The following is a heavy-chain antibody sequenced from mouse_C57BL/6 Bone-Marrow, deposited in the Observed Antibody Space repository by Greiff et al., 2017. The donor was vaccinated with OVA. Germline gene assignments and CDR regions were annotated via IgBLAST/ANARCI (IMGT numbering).Heavy chain of an antibody. V-gene: IGHV5-15*01. Sequence: EVMLVESGGGLVQPGGSLKLSCAASGFTFSDYGMAWVRQAPRTGPEWVAFISNLAYSIYYADTVTGRLTISRGNAKNTLYLEMSSLRSEDTAMYYCARGSNYGVAYWGQGTLVTVSA. D-gene: IGHD2-5*01. CDR2: ISNLAYSI. J-gene: IGHJ3*01. CDR3: ARGSNYGVAY. CDR1: GFTFSDYG.